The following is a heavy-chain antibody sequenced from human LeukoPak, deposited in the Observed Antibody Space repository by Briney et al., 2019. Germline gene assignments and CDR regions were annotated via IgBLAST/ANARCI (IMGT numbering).Heavy chain of an antibody. CDR3: AKSVVPAALGY. D-gene: IGHD2-2*01. V-gene: IGHV3-53*01. J-gene: IGHJ4*02. Sequence: GGSLRLSCAASGFTVSSNYMSWVRQAPGKGLEWVSVIYSGGSTYYADSVKGRFTISRDNSKNTLYLQMNSLRAEDTAVYYCAKSVVPAALGYWGQGTLVTVSS. CDR2: IYSGGST. CDR1: GFTVSSNY.